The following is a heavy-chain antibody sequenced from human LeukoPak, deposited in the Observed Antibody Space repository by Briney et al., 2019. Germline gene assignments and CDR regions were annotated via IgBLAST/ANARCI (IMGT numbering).Heavy chain of an antibody. Sequence: SETLSLTCRVSGVSISTYYWNWIRQPAGKGLEWIGRIYSSGSTNDNPSLKSRVTMSVDTSKNQFSLKLSSATAADTAVYYCASDRHCRGGSCPIFDLWGRGTLVTVSS. CDR3: ASDRHCRGGSCPIFDL. D-gene: IGHD2-15*01. CDR1: GVSISTYY. CDR2: IYSSGST. J-gene: IGHJ2*01. V-gene: IGHV4-4*07.